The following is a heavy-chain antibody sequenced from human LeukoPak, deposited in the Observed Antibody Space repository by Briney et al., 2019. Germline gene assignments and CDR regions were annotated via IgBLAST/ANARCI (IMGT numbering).Heavy chain of an antibody. J-gene: IGHJ4*02. D-gene: IGHD3-22*01. CDR2: IYPGDSDT. V-gene: IGHV5-51*01. Sequence: GESLQISCKGSGYSFTSYWIGWGRQMPGKGLEWMGIIYPGDSDTRYSPSFQGQVTISADKSISTAYLQWSSLKASDTAMYYCARRRPLSHYYDSSGYYPGWFDYWGQGTLVTVSS. CDR3: ARRRPLSHYYDSSGYYPGWFDY. CDR1: GYSFTSYW.